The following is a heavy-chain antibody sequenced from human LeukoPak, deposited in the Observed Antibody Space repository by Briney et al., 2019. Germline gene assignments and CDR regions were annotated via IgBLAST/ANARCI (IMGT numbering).Heavy chain of an antibody. CDR3: ARDGYYGSGSYY. J-gene: IGHJ4*02. CDR1: GGSISSYY. D-gene: IGHD3-10*01. Sequence: SETLSLTCTVSGGSISSYYWSWIRQPPGKGLEGIGYIYYSGSTNYNPSLKSRVTISVDTSKNQFSLKLSSVTAADTAVHYCARDGYYGSGSYYWGQGTLVTVSS. CDR2: IYYSGST. V-gene: IGHV4-59*13.